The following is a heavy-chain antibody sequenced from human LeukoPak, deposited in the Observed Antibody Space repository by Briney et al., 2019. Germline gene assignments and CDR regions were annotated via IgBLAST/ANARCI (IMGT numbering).Heavy chain of an antibody. CDR2: SGSGERT. Sequence: SGSGERTCSADAVKGGFTISGDNSKNTLYLQMNSLRAEDTSVYYCAKQRGITSDYWGQGTLVTVSS. J-gene: IGHJ4*02. CDR3: AKQRGITSDY. V-gene: IGHV3-23*01. D-gene: IGHD3-10*01.